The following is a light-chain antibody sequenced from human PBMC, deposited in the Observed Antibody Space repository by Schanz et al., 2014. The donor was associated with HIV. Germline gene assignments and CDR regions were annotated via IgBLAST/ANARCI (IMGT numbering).Light chain of an antibody. CDR1: SSNIGSNT. CDR3: ATWDDSLNGVV. J-gene: IGLJ2*01. Sequence: QSVVTQPPSASGTPGQRVTISCSGSSSNIGSNTVNWYQHLPGSAPQLLIYSDNQRPSRVPDQFFGSKSGTSASLAISGLRSDDEAHYYCATWDDSLNGVVFGGGTKLTVL. V-gene: IGLV1-44*01. CDR2: SDN.